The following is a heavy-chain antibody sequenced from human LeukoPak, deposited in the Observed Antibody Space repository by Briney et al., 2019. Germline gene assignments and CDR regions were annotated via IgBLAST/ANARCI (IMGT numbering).Heavy chain of an antibody. CDR2: IYYSGST. Sequence: SETLSLTCTDSLDSVSRGNYCWGWIRQPPGKGLEWIGYIYYSGSTNYNPSLKSRVTISVDTSKNQFSLKLTSVTAADTVVYCYVRVVFGSGNSYRPDRIYYFDYWGQGTLVTVSS. J-gene: IGHJ4*02. D-gene: IGHD3-10*01. CDR3: VRVVFGSGNSYRPDRIYYFDY. V-gene: IGHV4-61*01. CDR1: LDSVSRGNYC.